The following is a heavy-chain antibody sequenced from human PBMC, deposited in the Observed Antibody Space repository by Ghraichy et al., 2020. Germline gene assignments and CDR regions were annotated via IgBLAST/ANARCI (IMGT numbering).Heavy chain of an antibody. CDR3: ARGGISDPSASFHFDY. CDR1: GFTVSNNY. Sequence: GGSLRLSCAASGFTVSNNYVTWVRQAPGKGLEWVSTIYSTGNTYYADSVKGRFSISRDTSQNSVYLQINSLTVEDTAVYYCARGGISDPSASFHFDYWGQGTLVTVSS. V-gene: IGHV3-66*01. CDR2: IYSTGNT. D-gene: IGHD3-10*01. J-gene: IGHJ4*02.